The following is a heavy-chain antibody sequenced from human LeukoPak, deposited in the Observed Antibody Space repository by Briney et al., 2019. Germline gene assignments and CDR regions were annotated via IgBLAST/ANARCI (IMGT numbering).Heavy chain of an antibody. D-gene: IGHD2-2*01. Sequence: VASVKVSCKASGYTFTSYGISWVRQAPGQGLEWMGWISAYNGNTNYAQKLQGRVTMTTDTSTSTAYMELRSLRSDDTAVYYCARDRAAYCSSTSCYDAFDIWGQGTMVTVSS. CDR1: GYTFTSYG. V-gene: IGHV1-18*01. CDR3: ARDRAAYCSSTSCYDAFDI. CDR2: ISAYNGNT. J-gene: IGHJ3*02.